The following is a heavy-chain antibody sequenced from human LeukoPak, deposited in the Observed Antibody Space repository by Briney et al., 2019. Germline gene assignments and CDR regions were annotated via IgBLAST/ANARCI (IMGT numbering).Heavy chain of an antibody. Sequence: GGSLRLSCAASGFTFSSYSMNWVRQAPGKGLEWVSSISSSSSYIYYADSVKGRFTISRDNAKNTLYLQMNSLRAEDTAVYYCARGLEYQLPYFDYWGQGTLVTVSS. CDR3: ARGLEYQLPYFDY. D-gene: IGHD2-2*01. J-gene: IGHJ4*02. CDR2: ISSSSSYI. CDR1: GFTFSSYS. V-gene: IGHV3-21*01.